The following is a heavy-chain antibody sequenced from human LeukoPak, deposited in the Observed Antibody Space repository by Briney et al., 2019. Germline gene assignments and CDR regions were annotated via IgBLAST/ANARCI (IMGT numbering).Heavy chain of an antibody. CDR3: ARASFNVVFGNWFDP. Sequence: SQTLSLTCTVSSGSIGSSNNYWGWIRQAPGKGLEWIGNVYYSGSTFYNPSLKSRVTISVDTSKNQFSLKLRSVTAADTAIYYCARASFNVVFGNWFDPWGQGTLVTVSS. J-gene: IGHJ5*02. D-gene: IGHD2-8*01. CDR1: SGSIGSSNNY. CDR2: VYYSGST. V-gene: IGHV4-39*01.